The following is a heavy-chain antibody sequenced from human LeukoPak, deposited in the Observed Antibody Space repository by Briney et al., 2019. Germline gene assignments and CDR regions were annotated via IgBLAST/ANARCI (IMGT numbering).Heavy chain of an antibody. CDR3: ARDQGLPY. J-gene: IGHJ4*02. CDR2: ISSSSTFI. V-gene: IGHV3-21*01. CDR1: GFTFTIYT. Sequence: GGSLRLSCAASGFTFTIYTMNCVCQAPGEGLECVSSISSSSTFIYYADSVKGRFTISRDNAKNSLYLQMNSLRAEDTAVYYCARDQGLPYWGQGTLVTVSS.